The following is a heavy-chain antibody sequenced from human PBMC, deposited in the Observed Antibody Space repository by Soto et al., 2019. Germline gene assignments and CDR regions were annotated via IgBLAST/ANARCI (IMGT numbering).Heavy chain of an antibody. CDR1: GYTFTSYA. CDR2: INAGNGNT. CDR3: AKSATVQADIAY. V-gene: IGHV1-3*01. J-gene: IGHJ4*02. Sequence: QVQLVQSGAEVKKPGASVKVSCKASGYTFTSYAMHWVRQAPGQRLEWMGWINAGNGNTTYSQKFKGRVTITRDTSASTADIELSSLRSADTAMYYCAKSATVQADIAYWGQGTLVTVSS. D-gene: IGHD2-2*02.